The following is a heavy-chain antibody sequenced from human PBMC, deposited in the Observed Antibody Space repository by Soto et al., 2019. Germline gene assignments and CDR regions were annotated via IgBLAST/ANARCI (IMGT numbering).Heavy chain of an antibody. CDR2: IYWDYDK. V-gene: IGHV2-5*02. CDR1: GFSLSTSGVG. CDR3: AHIYQIKAWSSVGGDYLDY. Sequence: QITLKESGPTLVKPTQTLTLTCTFSGFSLSTSGVGVGWIRQPPGKALEWLALIYWDYDKRYSPSLKSRLTITKDTSKNQVVLTMTNMDPVDTATSYCAHIYQIKAWSSVGGDYLDYWGEGTLVTVSA. J-gene: IGHJ4*02. D-gene: IGHD6-25*01.